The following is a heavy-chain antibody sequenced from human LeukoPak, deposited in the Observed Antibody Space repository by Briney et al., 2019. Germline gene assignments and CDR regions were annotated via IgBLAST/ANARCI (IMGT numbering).Heavy chain of an antibody. V-gene: IGHV1-2*02. Sequence: ASVKVSCKASGYTFTGCYMHWVRQAPGQGLEWMGWINPNSGGTNYAQKFQGRVTMTRDTSISTAYMELSRLRSDDTAVYYCARVVPAANYFDYWGQGTLVTVSS. CDR2: INPNSGGT. J-gene: IGHJ4*02. D-gene: IGHD2-2*01. CDR1: GYTFTGCY. CDR3: ARVVPAANYFDY.